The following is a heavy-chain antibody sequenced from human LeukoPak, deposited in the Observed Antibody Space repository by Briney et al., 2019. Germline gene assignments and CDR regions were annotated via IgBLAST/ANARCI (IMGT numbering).Heavy chain of an antibody. V-gene: IGHV3-30*04. CDR2: ISYDGSNK. CDR1: GFTFSSYA. CDR3: ARDGGY. J-gene: IGHJ4*02. D-gene: IGHD3-16*01. Sequence: GGSLRLSCAASGFTFSSYAMHWVRQAPGKGLEWVAVISYDGSNKYYADSVKGRFTISRDNSKNTLYLQMNSLRAEDTAVYYCARDGGYWGQGTLVTVSS.